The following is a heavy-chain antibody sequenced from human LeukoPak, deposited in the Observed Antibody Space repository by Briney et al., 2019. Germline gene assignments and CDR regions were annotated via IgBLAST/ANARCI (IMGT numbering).Heavy chain of an antibody. CDR2: FYYHGST. Sequence: SETLSLNCTVSGGSIRSNNYYWGWIRQPPGKGLEWIGSFYYHGSTYYNPSLKSRVTISADTSKNQFSLKLSSVTAADTAVYYCARDLYSSRTNDAFVIWSQGTMVTVSS. J-gene: IGHJ3*02. CDR3: ARDLYSSRTNDAFVI. V-gene: IGHV4-39*07. CDR1: GGSIRSNNYY. D-gene: IGHD6-13*01.